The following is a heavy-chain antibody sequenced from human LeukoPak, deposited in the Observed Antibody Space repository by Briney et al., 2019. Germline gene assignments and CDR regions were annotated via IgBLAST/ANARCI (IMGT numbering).Heavy chain of an antibody. V-gene: IGHV3-21*01. CDR1: GFTFSSYS. Sequence: GGSLRLSCAASGFTFSSYSMNWVRQAPGKGLEWVSSISSSSYIYYADSVKGRFTISRDNAKNSLYLQMNSLRAEDTAVYYCAREALWFGELSSPDLWGRGTLVTVSS. D-gene: IGHD3-10*01. J-gene: IGHJ2*01. CDR3: AREALWFGELSSPDL. CDR2: ISSSSYI.